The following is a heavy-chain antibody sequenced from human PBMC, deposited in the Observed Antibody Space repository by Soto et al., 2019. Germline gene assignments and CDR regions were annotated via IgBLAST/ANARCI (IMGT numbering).Heavy chain of an antibody. V-gene: IGHV3-64D*06. CDR1: GFTFSSYA. J-gene: IGHJ3*01. CDR3: VKPRSRVVGGSTTLEV. D-gene: IGHD3-22*01. Sequence: PGGSLRLSCSASGFTFSSYAMHWVRQAPGKGLEYVSAISSNGGSTYYADSVKGRFTISRDNSKNTLYLKMSSLRAEDTAVYYCVKPRSRVVGGSTTLEVWGQGTMVTVSS. CDR2: ISSNGGST.